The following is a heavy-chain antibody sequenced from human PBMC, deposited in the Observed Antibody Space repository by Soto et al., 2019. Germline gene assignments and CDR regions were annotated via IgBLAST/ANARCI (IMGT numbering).Heavy chain of an antibody. CDR2: MNPNSGNT. CDR3: ARGRSSRTIDY. CDR1: VYTFTSYD. Sequence: XSVKTSYKASVYTFTSYDINWVRQATGQGLEWMGWMNPNSGNTGYAQKFQGRVTVTRNTSISTAYMELSSLRSEDTAVYYCARGRSSRTIDYWGQGTLFTVSS. D-gene: IGHD6-13*01. V-gene: IGHV1-8*01. J-gene: IGHJ4*02.